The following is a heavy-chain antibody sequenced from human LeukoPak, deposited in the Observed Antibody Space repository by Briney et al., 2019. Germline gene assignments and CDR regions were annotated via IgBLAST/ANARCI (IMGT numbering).Heavy chain of an antibody. J-gene: IGHJ4*02. Sequence: SSVKVSCKASGYTFTSYGISWVRQAAGQGLEWMGWISAYNGKTNYAQTLQGRITMTTDTSTSTAYMELRSLRSDDAAVYYCARDIWDSSGWYVPFDYWGQGTLVTVSS. V-gene: IGHV1-18*04. CDR1: GYTFTSYG. D-gene: IGHD6-19*01. CDR2: ISAYNGKT. CDR3: ARDIWDSSGWYVPFDY.